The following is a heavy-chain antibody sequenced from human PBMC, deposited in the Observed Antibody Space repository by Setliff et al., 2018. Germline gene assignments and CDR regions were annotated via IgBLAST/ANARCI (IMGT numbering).Heavy chain of an antibody. D-gene: IGHD3-22*01. V-gene: IGHV3-7*01. J-gene: IGHJ3*01. CDR2: INEDGSEQ. CDR1: GFTVSSYW. Sequence: GGSLRLSCAASGFTVSSYWMSWVRQAPGKGLEWVANINEDGSEQNYVDSVKGRFTISRDNAKNSLNLEMNSLRAEDTAVYYCARVEEFYYDRSGYYASDAFGLWGQGTMVTVSS. CDR3: ARVEEFYYDRSGYYASDAFGL.